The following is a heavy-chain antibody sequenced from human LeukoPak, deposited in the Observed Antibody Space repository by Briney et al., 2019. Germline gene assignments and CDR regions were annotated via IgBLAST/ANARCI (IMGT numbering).Heavy chain of an antibody. J-gene: IGHJ4*02. D-gene: IGHD3-10*01. CDR2: FDPEDGET. Sequence: GASVKLSCKVSGYTLTELSMHWVRQAPGKRREWRGGFDPEDGETIYAQKFQGRVTMTEDTSTDTAYMELSSLRSEDTAVHYCATGDTVRHLPFDYWGQGTLVTVSS. CDR1: GYTLTELS. V-gene: IGHV1-24*01. CDR3: ATGDTVRHLPFDY.